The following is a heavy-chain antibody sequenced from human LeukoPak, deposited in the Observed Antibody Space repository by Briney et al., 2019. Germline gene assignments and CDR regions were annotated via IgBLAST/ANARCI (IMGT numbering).Heavy chain of an antibody. V-gene: IGHV4-59*02. CDR2: IYYSGST. CDR3: ARDRFGRTTHFDY. J-gene: IGHJ4*02. D-gene: IGHD3-10*01. Sequence: SETLSLTCTLSGDSVSGYYWSWIRQPPGKGLEWIGYIYYSGSTNYNPSLKSRVTMSVDTSKNQFSLKLTSVTAADTAVYYCARDRFGRTTHFDYWGQGILVTVSS. CDR1: GDSVSGYY.